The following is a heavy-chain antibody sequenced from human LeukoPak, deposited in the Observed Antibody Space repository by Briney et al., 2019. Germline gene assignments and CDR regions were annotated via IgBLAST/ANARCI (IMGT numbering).Heavy chain of an antibody. Sequence: SETLSLTCTVSGGSISSYYWSWIRQPPGKGLEWIGYIYYSGSTNYNPSLKSRVTISIGTSKNQFSLKLSSVTAADTAVYYCASAGYDSSGYPYYYYMDVWGKGTTVTVSS. V-gene: IGHV4-59*01. CDR3: ASAGYDSSGYPYYYYMDV. J-gene: IGHJ6*03. CDR1: GGSISSYY. CDR2: IYYSGST. D-gene: IGHD3-22*01.